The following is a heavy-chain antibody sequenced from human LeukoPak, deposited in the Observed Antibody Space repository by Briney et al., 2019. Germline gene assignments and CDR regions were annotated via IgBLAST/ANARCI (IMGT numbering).Heavy chain of an antibody. CDR2: IYTSGGT. V-gene: IGHV4-4*07. CDR1: GGSISSYY. J-gene: IGHJ5*02. Sequence: SETLSLTCTVSGGSISSYYWSWIRQPAGKGLERIGRIYTSGGTNYNPSLKSRVTMSVDTSKNQFSLKLSSVTAADTAVYYCARDLSSSWYNWFDPWGQGTLVTVSS. D-gene: IGHD6-13*01. CDR3: ARDLSSSWYNWFDP.